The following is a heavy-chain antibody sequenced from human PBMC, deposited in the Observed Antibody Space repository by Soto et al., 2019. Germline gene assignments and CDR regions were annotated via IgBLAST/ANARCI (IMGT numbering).Heavy chain of an antibody. CDR3: VREPWGFSGSWYDY. CDR2: IKQDGSEK. V-gene: IGHV3-7*01. D-gene: IGHD5-12*01. CDR1: GLTFGIYW. Sequence: PGGSLRLSCAASGLTFGIYWMSWVRQAPGKGLEWVANIKQDGSEKYYVDSVKGRFTISRDNTKNTLYLQMNSLRVDDTAMYYCVREPWGFSGSWYDYWGQGTLVTVSS. J-gene: IGHJ4*02.